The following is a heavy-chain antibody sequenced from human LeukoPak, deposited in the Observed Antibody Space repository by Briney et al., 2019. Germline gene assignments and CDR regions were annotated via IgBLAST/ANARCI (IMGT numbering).Heavy chain of an antibody. J-gene: IGHJ4*02. V-gene: IGHV3-23*01. CDR3: AKRGAAAGYYFDY. Sequence: GGSLRLSCAASGFTFSSYAMSWVRQAPGKGLEWVSAISGSGGSTYYADSVKGRFTISRDNSKNTLYLQMSSLRAEDTAVYYCAKRGAAAGYYFDYWGQGTLVTVSS. D-gene: IGHD6-13*01. CDR1: GFTFSSYA. CDR2: ISGSGGST.